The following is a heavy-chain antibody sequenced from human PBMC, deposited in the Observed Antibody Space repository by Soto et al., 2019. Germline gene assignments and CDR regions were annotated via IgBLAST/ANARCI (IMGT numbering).Heavy chain of an antibody. CDR1: GFTFSSYS. D-gene: IGHD3-3*01. CDR3: ARGLPFTIFGVPSYFDY. CDR2: IYSGGST. Sequence: GGSLRLSCAASGFTFSSYSMNWVRQAPGKGLEWVSVIYSGGSTYYSDSVKGRFTISRDNSKNTLYLQMNSLRAEDTAVYYCARGLPFTIFGVPSYFDYWGQGTLVTVSS. J-gene: IGHJ4*02. V-gene: IGHV3-66*01.